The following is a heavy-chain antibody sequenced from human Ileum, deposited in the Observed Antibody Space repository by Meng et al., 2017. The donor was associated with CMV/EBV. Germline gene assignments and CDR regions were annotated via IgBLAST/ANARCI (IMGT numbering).Heavy chain of an antibody. Sequence: YTCTGYYMHWGRQAPGQGLEWMGWINPNSGGTNYAQKFQGRVTMTRDTSISTAYMELSRLRSDDTAVYYCARPPPYDFWSGLNWFDPWGQGTLVTVSS. CDR1: YTCTGYY. J-gene: IGHJ5*02. V-gene: IGHV1-2*02. CDR2: INPNSGGT. D-gene: IGHD3-3*01. CDR3: ARPPPYDFWSGLNWFDP.